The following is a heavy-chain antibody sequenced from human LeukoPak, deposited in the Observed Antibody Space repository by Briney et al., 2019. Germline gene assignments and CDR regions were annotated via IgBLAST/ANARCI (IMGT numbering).Heavy chain of an antibody. V-gene: IGHV3-30*02. CDR2: IRYDGSNK. Sequence: GGSLRLSCAASGFTFSSYGMHWVRQAPGKGLEWVAFIRYDGSNKYYADSVKGRFTISRDNSKNTLYLQMNSLRAEDTAVYYCAKDHSSSWYGEYYFDYWGQGTLATVSS. CDR3: AKDHSSSWYGEYYFDY. J-gene: IGHJ4*02. D-gene: IGHD6-13*01. CDR1: GFTFSSYG.